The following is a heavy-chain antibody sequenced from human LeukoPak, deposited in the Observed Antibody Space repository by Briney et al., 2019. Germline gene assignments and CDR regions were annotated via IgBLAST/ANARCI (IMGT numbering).Heavy chain of an antibody. CDR1: GFTFSSYA. CDR3: AREGIAAAGPFDC. D-gene: IGHD6-13*01. Sequence: GGSLSLSCAASGFTFSSYAMNWVRQAPGKGLEWVAVISYDGSNKYYADSVKGRFTISRDNSKNTLYLQMNSLRAEDTAVYYCAREGIAAAGPFDCWGQGTLVTVSS. J-gene: IGHJ4*02. CDR2: ISYDGSNK. V-gene: IGHV3-30-3*01.